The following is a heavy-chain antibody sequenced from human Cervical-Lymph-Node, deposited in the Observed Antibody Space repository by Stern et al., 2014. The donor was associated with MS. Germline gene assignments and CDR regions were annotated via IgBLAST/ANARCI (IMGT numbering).Heavy chain of an antibody. V-gene: IGHV1-18*01. CDR3: ARDREWELHYFDY. CDR2: ISGYNGKT. Sequence: QVQLVQSGTEVKKPGASVKVSCKASGYTFTTYGINWVRRAPGQGLEWMVWISGYNGKTNYAQKLQGRVTMTTDTSASTAYMELRSLRSDDTAVYYCARDREWELHYFDYWGQGTVVTVSS. J-gene: IGHJ4*02. CDR1: GYTFTTYG. D-gene: IGHD1-26*01.